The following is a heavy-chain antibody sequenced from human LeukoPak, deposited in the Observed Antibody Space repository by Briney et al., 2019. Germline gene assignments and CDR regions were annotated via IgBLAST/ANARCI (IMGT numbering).Heavy chain of an antibody. D-gene: IGHD6-19*01. CDR2: INTDGTTT. V-gene: IGHV3-74*01. CDR1: GFTFSTYW. J-gene: IGHJ4*02. CDR3: ARGGVSSPTIDY. Sequence: GGSLRLSCAASGFTFSTYWMHWVRQPPGEGLVWLSRINTDGTTTTYADSVKGRFTISRDNAKNTLYLQLNSLRADDTAVYFCARGGVSSPTIDYWGQGTLVTLSS.